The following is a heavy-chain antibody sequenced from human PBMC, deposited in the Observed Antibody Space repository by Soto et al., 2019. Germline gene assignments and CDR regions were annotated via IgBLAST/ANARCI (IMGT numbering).Heavy chain of an antibody. V-gene: IGHV1-46*03. D-gene: IGHD6-13*01. CDR3: ARDQDTSSSWSRFGY. J-gene: IGHJ4*02. Sequence: GLEWMGIINPSGGSTSYAQKFQGRVTMPRDTSTSTVYMELSSLRSEDTAVYYCARDQDTSSSWSRFGYWGQGTLVTVFS. CDR2: INPSGGST.